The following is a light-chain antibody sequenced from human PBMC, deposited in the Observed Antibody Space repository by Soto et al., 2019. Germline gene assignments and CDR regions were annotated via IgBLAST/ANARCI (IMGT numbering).Light chain of an antibody. CDR2: AAS. Sequence: DIHMTQSPSSLSASLGARVTITCRASQSISSYLNWYQQKPGKAPKLLIYAASSLQSGVPSRFSGSGSGTDFTLTISSLQPEDFATYYCQQSYSTPYTFGQGTRLEI. J-gene: IGKJ5*01. V-gene: IGKV1-39*01. CDR3: QQSYSTPYT. CDR1: QSISSY.